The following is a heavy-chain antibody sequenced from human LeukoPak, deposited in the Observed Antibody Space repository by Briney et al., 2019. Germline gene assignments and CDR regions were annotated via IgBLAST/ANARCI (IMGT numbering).Heavy chain of an antibody. Sequence: GGSLRLSCAASGFTFDDYAMHWVRQAPGKGREWVSLINGDGGSTYYADSVKGRFTISRDNSKNSLYLHMNSLRTEDTALYYCAKYQSGDGYNYWSDYWGQGTLVTVSS. CDR3: AKYQSGDGYNYWSDY. J-gene: IGHJ4*02. V-gene: IGHV3-43*02. CDR1: GFTFDDYA. D-gene: IGHD5-24*01. CDR2: INGDGGST.